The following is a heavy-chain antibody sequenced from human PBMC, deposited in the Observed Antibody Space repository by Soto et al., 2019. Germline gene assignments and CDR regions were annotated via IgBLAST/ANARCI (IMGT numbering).Heavy chain of an antibody. Sequence: ASVKVSCKASGYTFTIYYMHWVRQAPGQGLEWMGLIKPTGGSTTYVQKFQGRVTMTRDRSTSTEYMELSSLRSEDTAVYYCARGGAWELRPRDAFDIWGQGTMVTVSS. CDR2: IKPTGGST. V-gene: IGHV1-46*01. CDR3: ARGGAWELRPRDAFDI. D-gene: IGHD1-26*01. CDR1: GYTFTIYY. J-gene: IGHJ3*02.